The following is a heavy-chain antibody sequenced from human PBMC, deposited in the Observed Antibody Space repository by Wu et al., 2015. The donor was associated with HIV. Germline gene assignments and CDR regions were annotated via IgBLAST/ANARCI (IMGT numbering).Heavy chain of an antibody. CDR3: ARVGCSSISCWYYFDY. J-gene: IGHJ4*02. Sequence: QVQLVQSGAEVKKPGASVKVSCKASGYRFTSHGISWARQAPGQGLEWMGWISTYNGNRNYVQKFQGRVTMTTDTSTNTAYMELRSLRSDDTAIYYCARVGCSSISCWYYFDYWGQGTLVTVSS. D-gene: IGHD2-2*01. V-gene: IGHV1-18*01. CDR2: ISTYNGNR. CDR1: GYRFTSHG.